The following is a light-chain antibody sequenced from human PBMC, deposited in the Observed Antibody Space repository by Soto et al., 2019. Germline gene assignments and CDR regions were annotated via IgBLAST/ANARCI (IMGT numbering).Light chain of an antibody. CDR1: QSVSSSY. CDR2: GAS. J-gene: IGKJ1*01. CDR3: QQYGSPLWT. Sequence: EIVLTQSPGTLSLSPGERATLSCRASQSVSSSYLAWSQQKPGQAPRLLIYGASSRATGIPDRFSGSGTGTDFTLTISRLEPEDFAVYYCQQYGSPLWTFGQGTKVEIK. V-gene: IGKV3-20*01.